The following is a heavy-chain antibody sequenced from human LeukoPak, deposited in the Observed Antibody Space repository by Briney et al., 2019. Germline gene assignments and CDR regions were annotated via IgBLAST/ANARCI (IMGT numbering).Heavy chain of an antibody. CDR2: IYSGGST. J-gene: IGHJ5*02. CDR3: ASTKLWFGNNWFDP. D-gene: IGHD3-10*01. CDR1: GFTVSSNY. V-gene: IGHV3-53*01. Sequence: PGGSLRLSCAASGFTVSSNYMSWVRQAPGKGLEWVSVIYSGGSTYYADSVKGRFTISRDNSKNTLYLQMNSLRAEDTAVYYCASTKLWFGNNWFDPWGQGTLVTVSS.